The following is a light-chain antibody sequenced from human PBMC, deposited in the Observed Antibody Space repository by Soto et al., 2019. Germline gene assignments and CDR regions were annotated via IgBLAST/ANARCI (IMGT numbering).Light chain of an antibody. V-gene: IGKV1-27*01. CDR2: LAS. Sequence: DIQMTQSPSSLSASVGDRITITCRTSQGISNYLAWYQQKSGEVPKLLIYLASTLRSGVPSRFSGSRSGTDFTLTISSLEPEDFAVYYCQQCANWPPKWTFGQGTKVDIK. CDR1: QGISNY. J-gene: IGKJ1*01. CDR3: QQCANWPPKWT.